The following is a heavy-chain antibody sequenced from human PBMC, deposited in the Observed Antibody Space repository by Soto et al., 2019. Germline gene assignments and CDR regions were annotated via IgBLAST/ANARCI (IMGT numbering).Heavy chain of an antibody. D-gene: IGHD3-22*01. CDR2: INHSGST. Sequence: SETLSLTCAVYGGSFSGYYWSWIRQPPGKGLEWIGEINHSGSTNYNPSLKSRVTISVDTSKNQFSLKLSSVTAADTAVYYCASIYADYYDSSGYPKNYDYWGQGTLVTVSS. CDR1: GGSFSGYY. J-gene: IGHJ4*02. CDR3: ASIYADYYDSSGYPKNYDY. V-gene: IGHV4-34*01.